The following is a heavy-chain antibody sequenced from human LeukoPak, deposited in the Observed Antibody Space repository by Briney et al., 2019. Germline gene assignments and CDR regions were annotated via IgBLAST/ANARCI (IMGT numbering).Heavy chain of an antibody. CDR1: GFTFSSYA. Sequence: GRSLRLSCAASGFTFSSYAMHWVRQAPGKGLEWVAVISYDGSNKYYADSVKGRFTISRDNSKNTLYLQMNSLKAEDTAVYYCAKGEQWLLFYYFDYWGQGTLVTVSS. D-gene: IGHD6-19*01. V-gene: IGHV3-30*04. J-gene: IGHJ4*02. CDR2: ISYDGSNK. CDR3: AKGEQWLLFYYFDY.